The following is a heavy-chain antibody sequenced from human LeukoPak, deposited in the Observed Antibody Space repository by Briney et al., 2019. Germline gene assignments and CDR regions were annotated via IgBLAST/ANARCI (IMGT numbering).Heavy chain of an antibody. D-gene: IGHD4-11*01. V-gene: IGHV1-2*02. J-gene: IGHJ4*02. Sequence: ASVTVSCKASGYTFTGYYMHWVRQAPGQGLEWMGWINLNSGGTNSAQKFQGRVTMTRDTSITTAYMELSRLRSDDTAVYYCARDRSTVTTPYFDYWGQGTLVTVSS. CDR2: INLNSGGT. CDR1: GYTFTGYY. CDR3: ARDRSTVTTPYFDY.